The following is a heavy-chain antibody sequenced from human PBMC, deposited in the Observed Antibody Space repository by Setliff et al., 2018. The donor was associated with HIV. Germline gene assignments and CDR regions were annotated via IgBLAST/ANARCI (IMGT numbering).Heavy chain of an antibody. J-gene: IGHJ3*02. V-gene: IGHV1-2*02. CDR1: GYTFTAYY. CDR3: ARKEIRVGFAFDI. Sequence: GASVXVSCKASGYTFTAYYIHWMRQAPGQGPEWMGWINPESGGANSAQKFQGRVTMTRDTSISTAYMELSRLRSDDTAVYYCARKEIRVGFAFDIWGQGTMVTVSS. D-gene: IGHD3-10*01. CDR2: INPESGGA.